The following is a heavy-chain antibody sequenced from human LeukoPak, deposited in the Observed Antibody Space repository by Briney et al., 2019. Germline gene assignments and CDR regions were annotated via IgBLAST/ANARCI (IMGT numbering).Heavy chain of an antibody. D-gene: IGHD6-13*01. V-gene: IGHV1-18*01. Sequence: GASVKVSCKASGGTFSSYAISWVRQAPGQGLEWMGWISAYNGNTNYAQKLQGRVTMTTDTSTSTAYMELRSLRSDDTAVYYCARGGVAAAWSTSYYYYYMDVWGKGTTVTVSS. J-gene: IGHJ6*03. CDR2: ISAYNGNT. CDR3: ARGGVAAAWSTSYYYYYMDV. CDR1: GGTFSSYA.